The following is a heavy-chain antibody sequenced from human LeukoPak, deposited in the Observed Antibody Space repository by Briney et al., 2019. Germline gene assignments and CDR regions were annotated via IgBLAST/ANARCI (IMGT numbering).Heavy chain of an antibody. V-gene: IGHV4-39*02. D-gene: IGHD3-10*01. CDR2: IYYSGST. Sequence: SETLSLTCTVSGGSISSSSYYWGWIRQPPGKGLEWIGSIYYSGSTYYNPSLKSRVTISVDTSKNQFSLKLSSVTAADTAVYYCARDLSVRGASYYFDYWGQGTLVTVSS. CDR1: GGSISSSSYY. J-gene: IGHJ4*02. CDR3: ARDLSVRGASYYFDY.